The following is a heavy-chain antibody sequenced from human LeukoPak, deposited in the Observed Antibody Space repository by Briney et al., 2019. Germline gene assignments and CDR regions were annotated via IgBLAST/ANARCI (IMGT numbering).Heavy chain of an antibody. CDR2: ISWNSGSI. J-gene: IGHJ5*02. Sequence: GGSLRLSCAASGFTFYDYAMHWVRHAPGKGLEWVSGISWNSGSIGYADSVKGRFTISRDNAKNSLYLQMNSLRAEDTALYYCAKGRDKYQLLSKNWFDPWGQGTLVTVSS. D-gene: IGHD2-2*01. CDR1: GFTFYDYA. V-gene: IGHV3-9*01. CDR3: AKGRDKYQLLSKNWFDP.